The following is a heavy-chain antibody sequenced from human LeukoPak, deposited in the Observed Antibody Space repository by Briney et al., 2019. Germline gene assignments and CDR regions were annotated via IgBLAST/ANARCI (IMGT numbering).Heavy chain of an antibody. J-gene: IGHJ4*02. CDR2: ISGSGNSI. CDR3: ARDASGYDRSFDY. CDR1: GFTFSSYS. Sequence: GGSLRLSCAASGFTFSSYSMHWVCQAPGKGLEWVSSISGSGNSIYYAGSVKGRFTISRDNAKNSLYLQMNSLRVEDTAVYYCARDASGYDRSFDYWGQGTLVTVSS. V-gene: IGHV3-21*06. D-gene: IGHD5-12*01.